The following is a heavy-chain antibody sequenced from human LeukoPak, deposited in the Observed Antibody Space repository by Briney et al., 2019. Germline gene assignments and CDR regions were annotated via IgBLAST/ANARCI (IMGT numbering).Heavy chain of an antibody. CDR1: GGSISSHY. CDR2: IYYGGST. J-gene: IGHJ4*02. V-gene: IGHV4-59*11. Sequence: PSETLSLTCSVSGGSISSHYWSWIRQPPGKGLEWIGYIYYGGSTNYNPSLKSRVTISVDTSKNQFSLKLSSVTAADTAVYYCARLYDFWSGGADYWGQGTLVTVSS. D-gene: IGHD3-3*01. CDR3: ARLYDFWSGGADY.